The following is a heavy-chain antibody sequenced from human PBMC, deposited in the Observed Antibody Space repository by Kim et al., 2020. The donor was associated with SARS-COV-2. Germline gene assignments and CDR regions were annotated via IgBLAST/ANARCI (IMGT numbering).Heavy chain of an antibody. CDR3: ARYYYYDSSGYYYDYYGMDV. V-gene: IGHV3-7*03. D-gene: IGHD3-22*01. Sequence: GGSLRLSCAASGFTFSSYWMSWVRQAPGKGLEWVANIKQDGSEKYYVDSVKGRFTISRDNAKNSLYLQMNSLRAEDTAVYYCARYYYYDSSGYYYDYYGMDVWGQGTTVTVSS. CDR1: GFTFSSYW. J-gene: IGHJ6*02. CDR2: IKQDGSEK.